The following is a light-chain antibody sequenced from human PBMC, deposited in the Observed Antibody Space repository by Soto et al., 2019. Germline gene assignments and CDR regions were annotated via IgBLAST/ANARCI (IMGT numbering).Light chain of an antibody. CDR3: MQYIQWPHT. CDR2: KAS. V-gene: IGKV2-30*01. J-gene: IGKJ2*01. Sequence: DVVVTQSPLSLPVTPGQPASISCRSSQNLVSSDGSTCLHWFQQRPGQSPRRLISKASNQESGVPDRFSGSGSGTDFTLKISRVEAEDVGIYYCMQYIQWPHTFGQGTKLEIK. CDR1: QNLVSSDGSTC.